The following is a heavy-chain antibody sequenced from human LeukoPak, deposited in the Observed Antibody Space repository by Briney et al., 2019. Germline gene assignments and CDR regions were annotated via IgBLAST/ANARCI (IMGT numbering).Heavy chain of an antibody. CDR2: IRGRCGTT. V-gene: IGHV3-23*01. CDR3: ARPVYSSGWSWNCFDP. CDR1: GFNFISYA. J-gene: IGHJ5*02. Sequence: VGHLILSGAGTGFNFISYAMSWVRQAPGQGLEWVSAIRGRCGTTYSASSVEGRFTIARDNSKNTLQLQMSSLRAEDAAVYYCARPVYSSGWSWNCFDPWGQGTLVTVSS. D-gene: IGHD6-19*01.